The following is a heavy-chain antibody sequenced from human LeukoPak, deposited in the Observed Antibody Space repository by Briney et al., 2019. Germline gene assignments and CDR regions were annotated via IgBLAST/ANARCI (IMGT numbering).Heavy chain of an antibody. CDR1: GYTFTGYY. CDR2: ISAYNGNT. D-gene: IGHD6-19*01. J-gene: IGHJ4*02. CDR3: ARGYSSGWPLDY. Sequence: ASVKVSCKTSGYTFTGYYMHWVRQAPGQGLEWMGWISAYNGNTNYAQKLQGRVTMTTDTSTSTAYMELRSLRSDDTAVYYCARGYSSGWPLDYWGQGTLVTVSS. V-gene: IGHV1-18*04.